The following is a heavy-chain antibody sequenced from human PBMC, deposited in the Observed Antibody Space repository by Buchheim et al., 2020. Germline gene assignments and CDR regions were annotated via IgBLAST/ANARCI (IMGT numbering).Heavy chain of an antibody. CDR2: INPNSGGT. CDR1: GYTFTGYY. V-gene: IGHV1-2*02. D-gene: IGHD6-6*01. Sequence: QVQLVQSGAEVKKPGASVKVSCKASGYTFTGYYMHWVRQAPGQGLEWMGWINPNSGGTNYAQKFQGRVTMTRATSISTPYMELSRLRSDDTAVYYCARDPPIAARRNDYGMDVWGQGTT. J-gene: IGHJ6*02. CDR3: ARDPPIAARRNDYGMDV.